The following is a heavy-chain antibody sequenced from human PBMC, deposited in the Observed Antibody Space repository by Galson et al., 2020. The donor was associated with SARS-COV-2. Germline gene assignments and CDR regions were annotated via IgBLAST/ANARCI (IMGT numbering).Heavy chain of an antibody. CDR3: ARGGEGLGDILTGDNWFDP. J-gene: IGHJ5*02. CDR1: GGSIDSDTFS. CDR2: IYHSGTT. V-gene: IGHV4-30-2*01. Sequence: SETLSLTCVVSGGSIDSDTFSWSWIRQPPGKGLEWIGYIYHSGTTYYNPSLESRVAISVDRSKNQFSLRLYSVTAADTAVYYCARGGEGLGDILTGDNWFDPWGQGTLVTVSS. D-gene: IGHD3-9*01.